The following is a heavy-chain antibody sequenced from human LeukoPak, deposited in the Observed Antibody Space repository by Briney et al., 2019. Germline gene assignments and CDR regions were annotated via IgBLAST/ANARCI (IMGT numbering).Heavy chain of an antibody. CDR1: GGSFSGYY. J-gene: IGHJ4*02. CDR3: ARGPPTAAGLYFDY. Sequence: SETLSLACAVYGGSFSGYYWSWIRQPPGKGLEWIGEINHSGSTNYNPSLKSRVTISVDTSKNQFSLKLSSVTAADTAVYYCARGPPTAAGLYFDYWGQGTLVTVSS. CDR2: INHSGST. D-gene: IGHD6-13*01. V-gene: IGHV4-34*01.